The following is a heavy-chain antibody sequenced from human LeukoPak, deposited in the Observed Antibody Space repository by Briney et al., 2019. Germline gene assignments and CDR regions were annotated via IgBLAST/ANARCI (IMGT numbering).Heavy chain of an antibody. CDR2: IYYSGST. Sequence: SETLSLTCTVSGGSISSYYWSWIRQPPGKGLEWIGYIYYSGSTNYNPSLKSRVTISVDTSKNQFSLKLSSVTAADTAVYYCARDHKELLFGVFDIWGQGTMVTVSS. J-gene: IGHJ3*02. V-gene: IGHV4-59*12. D-gene: IGHD2-8*01. CDR3: ARDHKELLFGVFDI. CDR1: GGSISSYY.